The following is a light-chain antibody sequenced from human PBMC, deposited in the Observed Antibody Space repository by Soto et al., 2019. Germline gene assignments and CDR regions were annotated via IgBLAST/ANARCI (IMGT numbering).Light chain of an antibody. J-gene: IGLJ3*02. Sequence: QSALTQPAYVSGSPGQSITISCTGTSSDVGGYNYVSWYQQHPGKAPKLMIYEVSNRPSGVSNRFSCAKSGNTASLTISGLQAEDEADYYCSSYTSSSTWVFGGGTKLTVL. CDR1: SSDVGGYNY. CDR2: EVS. V-gene: IGLV2-14*01. CDR3: SSYTSSSTWV.